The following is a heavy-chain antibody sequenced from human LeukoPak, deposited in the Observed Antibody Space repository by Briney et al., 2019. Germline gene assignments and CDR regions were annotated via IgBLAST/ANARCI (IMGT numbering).Heavy chain of an antibody. CDR2: INPNSGGT. CDR3: ARGINYYGSGSSPDDAFDI. D-gene: IGHD3-10*01. J-gene: IGHJ3*02. V-gene: IGHV1-2*02. Sequence: ASVKVSCKASGYTFTGYYMHWVRQAPGQGLAWMGWINPNSGGTNYAQKFQGRVTMTRDTSISTAYMELSRLRSDDTAVYYCARGINYYGSGSSPDDAFDIWGQGTMVTVSS. CDR1: GYTFTGYY.